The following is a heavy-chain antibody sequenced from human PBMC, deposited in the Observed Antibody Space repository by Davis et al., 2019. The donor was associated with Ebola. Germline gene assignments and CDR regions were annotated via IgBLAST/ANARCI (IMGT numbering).Heavy chain of an antibody. CDR1: GDSINSYY. D-gene: IGHD3-3*01. CDR2: IYYSGTT. CDR3: ARKPARVRNWFDP. Sequence: SETLSLTCTVSGDSINSYYWSWIRQPPGKGLEWIGYIYYSGTTNYNPSLKGRVTMSVDTSKNQFSLKLSSVTTADTAVYYCARKPARVRNWFDPWGQGTLVTVSS. V-gene: IGHV4-59*12. J-gene: IGHJ5*02.